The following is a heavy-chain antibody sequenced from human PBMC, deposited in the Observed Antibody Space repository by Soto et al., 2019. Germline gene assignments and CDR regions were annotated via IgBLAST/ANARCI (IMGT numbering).Heavy chain of an antibody. CDR1: GGSISSGGYY. V-gene: IGHV4-31*03. CDR3: ARDLGDSSGYYYERYYGMDV. D-gene: IGHD3-22*01. CDR2: IYYSGST. J-gene: IGHJ6*02. Sequence: SETLSLTCTVSGGSISSGGYYWSWIRQHPGKGLEWIGYIYYSGSTYYNPSLKSRVTISVDTSKNQFSLKLSSVTAADTAVYYCARDLGDSSGYYYERYYGMDVWGQGTTVTVS.